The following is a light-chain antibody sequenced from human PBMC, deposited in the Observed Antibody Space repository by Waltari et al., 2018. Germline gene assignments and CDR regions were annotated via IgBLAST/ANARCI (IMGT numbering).Light chain of an antibody. CDR1: QSVSSSY. CDR3: QQYGSSLWT. CDR2: GAS. V-gene: IGKV3-20*01. Sequence: EIVLTQSPGTLSLSPGERATLSCRASQSVSSSYLAWYQQKPGQAPRLLIYGASSRATGIPDRFSGIGSGTDFTLTISRLEPEDFAVYYCQQYGSSLWTFGQGTKVE. J-gene: IGKJ1*01.